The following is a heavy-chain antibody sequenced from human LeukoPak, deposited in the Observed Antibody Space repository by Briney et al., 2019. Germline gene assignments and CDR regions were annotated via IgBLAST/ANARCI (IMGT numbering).Heavy chain of an antibody. CDR2: INTDGGST. D-gene: IGHD3-22*01. CDR1: GFTFSNYW. J-gene: IGHJ4*02. Sequence: GGSLRVSCAASGFTFSNYWMHWVRQAPGKGLVWVSRINTDGGSTNFADSVKGRFTISRDNAENTLYLQMNSLRAEDPAVYDCARGGRPKSYGSSGIGTYFDYWGQGTLVTVSS. V-gene: IGHV3-74*01. CDR3: ARGGRPKSYGSSGIGTYFDY.